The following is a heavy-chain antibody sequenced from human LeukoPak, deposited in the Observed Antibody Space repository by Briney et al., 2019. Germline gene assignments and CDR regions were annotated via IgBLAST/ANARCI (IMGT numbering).Heavy chain of an antibody. CDR1: GFTFSSYE. CDR3: ARDNMFVVGATIYFDY. V-gene: IGHV3-48*03. J-gene: IGHJ4*02. Sequence: PGGSLRLSCAASGFTFSSYEMNWVRQAPGKGLEWVSYIGSSGSTIYYADSVKGRFTISRDNAKNSLYLQMNSLRAEDTAVYYCARDNMFVVGATIYFDYWGQGTLVTVSS. CDR2: IGSSGSTI. D-gene: IGHD1-26*01.